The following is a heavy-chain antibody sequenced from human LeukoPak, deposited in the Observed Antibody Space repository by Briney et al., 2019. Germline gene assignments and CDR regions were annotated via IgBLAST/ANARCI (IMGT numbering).Heavy chain of an antibody. D-gene: IGHD2-2*01. V-gene: IGHV3-21*01. CDR2: ISSSSSYI. CDR3: ARDTMTPYFMDV. J-gene: IGHJ6*03. CDR1: RFTFSTYN. Sequence: GGSLRLSCAASRFTFSTYNMNWVRQAPGKGLEWVSSISSSSSYIYYADSVKGRFTISRDNAKNSLWLQMNSLRAEDTAVYYCARDTMTPYFMDVWGKGTTVTISS.